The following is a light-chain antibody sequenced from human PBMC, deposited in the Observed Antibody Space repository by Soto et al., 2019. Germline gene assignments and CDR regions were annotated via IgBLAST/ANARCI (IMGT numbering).Light chain of an antibody. Sequence: QSVLTQPASVSGSPGQSTTISCSGSRSDLVSWYRLLPGKAPQLIMYETSRRPSWVSDRFSGSRSGSTASLTISGLQPDDEADYHCCAYAGDESFLLGNGTKVT. CDR3: CAYAGDESFL. J-gene: IGLJ1*01. CDR2: ETS. CDR1: RSDL. V-gene: IGLV2-23*01.